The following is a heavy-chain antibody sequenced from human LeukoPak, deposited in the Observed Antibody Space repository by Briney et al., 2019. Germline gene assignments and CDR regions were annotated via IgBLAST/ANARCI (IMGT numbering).Heavy chain of an antibody. CDR3: ARTEQQLVPWFDP. CDR1: GGSFSGYY. J-gene: IGHJ5*02. Sequence: SETLSLTCAVYGGSFSGYYWSWIRQPPGKGLEWIGEINHSGSTNYNPSLKSRVTISVDTSKNQFSLKLSSVTTADTAVYYCARTEQQLVPWFDPWGQGTLVTVSS. V-gene: IGHV4-34*01. D-gene: IGHD6-13*01. CDR2: INHSGST.